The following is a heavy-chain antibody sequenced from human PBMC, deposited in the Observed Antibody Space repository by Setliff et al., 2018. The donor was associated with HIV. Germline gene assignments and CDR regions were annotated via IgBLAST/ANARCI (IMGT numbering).Heavy chain of an antibody. CDR3: ARGFWGGEGYIVDY. Sequence: PGGSLRLSCAASGFIVSRNYMSWVRQAPGKGLEWVSLIYVDGSTYYADSVKGRFTISRDSSNNTLYLQLNSLRAEDTAAYFCARGFWGGEGYIVDYWGQGTLVTVSS. J-gene: IGHJ4*02. D-gene: IGHD3-16*01. CDR1: GFIVSRNY. V-gene: IGHV3-53*01. CDR2: IYVDGST.